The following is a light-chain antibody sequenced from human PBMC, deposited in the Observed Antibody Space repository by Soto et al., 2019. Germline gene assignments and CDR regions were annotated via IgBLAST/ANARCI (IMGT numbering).Light chain of an antibody. V-gene: IGKV3-15*01. CDR2: GES. CDR3: HQYNNMSTCT. Sequence: DILLTQSPSTLSVSPGESANLDCRASQSIXSNFAWYKQKPGQAPRILIXGESTRATGIPARFSGSGSGKEFTLAISSLQSEYDSVYYCHQYNNMSTCTFGQGTKVDIK. J-gene: IGKJ1*01. CDR1: QSIXSN.